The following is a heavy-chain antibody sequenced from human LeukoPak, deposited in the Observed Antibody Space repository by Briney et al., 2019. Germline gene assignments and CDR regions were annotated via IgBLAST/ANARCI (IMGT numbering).Heavy chain of an antibody. CDR1: GFTFSSYA. CDR3: AKDGYCANGVCTSQIDY. Sequence: GGSLRLSCAASGFTFSSYAMSWVRQAPGKGLEWVSVVSGSGGSTYYADSVKGRSTISRDNSKNTLYLQMNSLRAEDTAVYYCAKDGYCANGVCTSQIDYWGQGTLVTVSS. J-gene: IGHJ4*02. V-gene: IGHV3-23*01. CDR2: VSGSGGST. D-gene: IGHD2-8*01.